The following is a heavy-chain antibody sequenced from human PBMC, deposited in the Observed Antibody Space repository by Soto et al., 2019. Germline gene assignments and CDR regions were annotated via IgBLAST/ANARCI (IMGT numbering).Heavy chain of an antibody. Sequence: SETLSLTCTVPGGSISSSSYYWGWIRQPPGKGLEWIGSIYYSGSTYYNPSLKSRVTISVDTSKNQISLKLSYVTAADTAVYYFARRYGHKWEFSGVAAFDIWGQGTMVTVSS. CDR2: IYYSGST. CDR3: ARRYGHKWEFSGVAAFDI. D-gene: IGHD3-16*02. CDR1: GGSISSSSYY. V-gene: IGHV4-39*01. J-gene: IGHJ3*02.